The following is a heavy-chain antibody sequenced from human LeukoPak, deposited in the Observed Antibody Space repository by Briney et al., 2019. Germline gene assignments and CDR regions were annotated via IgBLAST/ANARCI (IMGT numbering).Heavy chain of an antibody. D-gene: IGHD5-12*01. CDR1: GGSISGYY. Sequence: PSETLSLTCTVSGGSISGYYWSWLRQPQGKGMEWVGYIYDSGSTNYNPALKSRVTISVDTSKNQLSLKLSSVTAADTAVYYCAREVATIQRGNYYYYYMDVWGKGTTVTISS. CDR3: AREVATIQRGNYYYYYMDV. V-gene: IGHV4-59*01. J-gene: IGHJ6*03. CDR2: IYDSGST.